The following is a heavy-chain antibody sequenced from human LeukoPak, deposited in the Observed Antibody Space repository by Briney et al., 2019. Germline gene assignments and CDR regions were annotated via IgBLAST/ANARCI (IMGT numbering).Heavy chain of an antibody. D-gene: IGHD6-13*01. Sequence: GGSLRLSCAASGFTFSSYGMSWVRQAPGKGLEWVSAISGSGGSTYYADSVKGRFTISRDNSKNTLYLQMNSLRVEDTAVYYCAKRSVSSSWYYDYWGQGTLVTVSS. V-gene: IGHV3-23*01. J-gene: IGHJ4*02. CDR1: GFTFSSYG. CDR2: ISGSGGST. CDR3: AKRSVSSSWYYDY.